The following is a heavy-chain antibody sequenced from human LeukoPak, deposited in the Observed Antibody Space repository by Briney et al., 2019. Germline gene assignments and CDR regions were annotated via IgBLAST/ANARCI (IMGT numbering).Heavy chain of an antibody. CDR2: IYPDGSTT. Sequence: GGSLRLSCAASGFTFTNYWMFWVRQAPGKGLVWVSGIYPDGSTTTYADSVKGRFTISRENAKSTLYLHMNILRVEDTAVYHCARGRYGDYHWGQGILVTVSS. CDR3: ARGRYGDYH. V-gene: IGHV3-74*01. J-gene: IGHJ4*02. CDR1: GFTFTNYW. D-gene: IGHD4-17*01.